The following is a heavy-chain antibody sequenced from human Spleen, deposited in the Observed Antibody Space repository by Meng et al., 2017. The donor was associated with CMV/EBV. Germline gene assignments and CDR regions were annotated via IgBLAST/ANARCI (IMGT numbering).Heavy chain of an antibody. CDR3: ARGGVSWFDP. J-gene: IGHJ5*02. CDR1: GGSISSGGFY. V-gene: IGHV4-31*03. CDR2: IYYSGST. Sequence: CTVSGGSISSGGFYWSGIRQHPGKGLEWIGYIYYSGSTYYNPSLKSRVIISVDTSKNQFSLKLSSVTAADTAVYYCARGGVSWFDPWGQGTLVTVSS. D-gene: IGHD3-16*01.